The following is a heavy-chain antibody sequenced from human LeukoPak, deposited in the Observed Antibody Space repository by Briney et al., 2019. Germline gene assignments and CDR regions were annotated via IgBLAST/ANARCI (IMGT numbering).Heavy chain of an antibody. CDR3: AREWLGYSYGTRTPYFDY. Sequence: PGGSLRLSCAASGFTFSSYWMSWVRQAPGKGLEWVPNIKQDGSEKYYVDSVKGRFTISRDNAKNSLYLQMNSLRAEDTAVYYCAREWLGYSYGTRTPYFDYWGQGTLVTVSS. CDR1: GFTFSSYW. V-gene: IGHV3-7*01. J-gene: IGHJ4*02. CDR2: IKQDGSEK. D-gene: IGHD5-18*01.